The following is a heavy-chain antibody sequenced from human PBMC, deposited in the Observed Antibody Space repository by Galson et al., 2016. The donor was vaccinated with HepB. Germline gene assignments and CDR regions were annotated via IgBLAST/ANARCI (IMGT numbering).Heavy chain of an antibody. Sequence: SETLSLTCTVSGGSMSYYHWSWIRQPPGKGLEWIGYIFYSGSINYNPSLKSRLTISVDTSKSQFSLNLRSVTAADTAVYYCARRASSGISFDYWGQGTLVTVSS. D-gene: IGHD6-13*01. CDR3: ARRASSGISFDY. CDR2: IFYSGSI. J-gene: IGHJ4*02. CDR1: GGSMSYYH. V-gene: IGHV4-59*01.